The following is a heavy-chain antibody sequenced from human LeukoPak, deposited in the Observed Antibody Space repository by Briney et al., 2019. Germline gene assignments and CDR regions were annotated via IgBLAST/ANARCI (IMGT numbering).Heavy chain of an antibody. J-gene: IGHJ2*01. Sequence: RTSQTLSLTCTVSGGSISSGSYYWSWIRQPAGKGLEWIGRIYTSGSTNYNPSLKSRVTISVDTSKNQFSLKLSSVTAADTAVYYCARDPSYDSSGMTPLWGRGTLVTVSS. D-gene: IGHD3-22*01. CDR2: IYTSGST. CDR3: ARDPSYDSSGMTPL. V-gene: IGHV4-61*02. CDR1: GGSISSGSYY.